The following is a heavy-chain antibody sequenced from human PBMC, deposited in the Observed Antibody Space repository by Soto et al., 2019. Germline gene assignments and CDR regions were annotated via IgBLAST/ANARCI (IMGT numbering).Heavy chain of an antibody. CDR2: IDSGDGTT. D-gene: IGHD6-13*01. J-gene: IGHJ4*02. CDR3: VRPYYSSSWFPFDR. Sequence: WGTLRLSCTGSGFDFGDYYMSWIRQAQGKGLEWVSYIDSGDGTTYYTDSVKGRFTISRDNAKKTVYLQMSSLRVEDTALYYCVRPYYSSSWFPFDRWGQGTLVTVSS. CDR1: GFDFGDYY. V-gene: IGHV3-11*01.